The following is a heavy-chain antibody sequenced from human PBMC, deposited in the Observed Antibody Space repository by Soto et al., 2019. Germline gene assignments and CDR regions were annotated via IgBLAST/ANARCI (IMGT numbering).Heavy chain of an antibody. J-gene: IGHJ4*02. V-gene: IGHV3-23*01. CDR3: AKGGGIVVVTAIHY. CDR1: GFTFSSYA. D-gene: IGHD2-21*02. Sequence: PVGSLRLSCAASGFTFSSYAMSWVRQAPGKGLEWVSAISGSGGSTYYADSVKGRFTISRDNSKNTLYLQMNSLRAEDTAVYYCAKGGGIVVVTAIHYWGQGTLVTVSS. CDR2: ISGSGGST.